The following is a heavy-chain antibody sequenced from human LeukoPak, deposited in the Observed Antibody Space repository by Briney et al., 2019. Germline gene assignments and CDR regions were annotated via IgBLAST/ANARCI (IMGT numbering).Heavy chain of an antibody. CDR2: IYYSGST. CDR3: ARVRIAVAGIDY. J-gene: IGHJ4*02. D-gene: IGHD6-19*01. V-gene: IGHV4-59*05. Sequence: SETLSLTCTVSGGSISSYYWSWIRQPPGKGLEWIGSIYYSGSTYYNPSLKSRVTISVDTSKNQFSLKLSSVTAADTAVYYCARVRIAVAGIDYWGQGTLVTVSS. CDR1: GGSISSYY.